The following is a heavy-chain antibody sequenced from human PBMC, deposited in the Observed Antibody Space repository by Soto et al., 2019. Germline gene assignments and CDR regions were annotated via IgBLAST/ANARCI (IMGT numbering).Heavy chain of an antibody. Sequence: GGSLRLSCAASGFTFSGYAMHWVRQAPGTGLEWAAVISYEGSNKYYADSVKGRFTISRDNSKNTLYLQMNSLRTEDTAVYYCARVLGGMATVPFDYWGQGALVTVSS. CDR1: GFTFSGYA. J-gene: IGHJ4*02. CDR2: ISYEGSNK. D-gene: IGHD4-4*01. CDR3: ARVLGGMATVPFDY. V-gene: IGHV3-30-3*01.